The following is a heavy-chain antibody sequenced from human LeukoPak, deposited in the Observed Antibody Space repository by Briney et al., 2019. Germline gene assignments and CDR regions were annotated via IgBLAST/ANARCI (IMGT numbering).Heavy chain of an antibody. V-gene: IGHV1-46*01. J-gene: IGHJ4*02. CDR3: AKDGVGKYGYSYGYLFYFDY. CDR1: GYIFTSYY. Sequence: ASVKVSCKASGYIFTSYYIHWVRQAPGQGPEWMGIVNPSDGSTIYSQKFHDRVTVTTDMSTSTVYMQLTTLRSEDTAVYYCAKDGVGKYGYSYGYLFYFDYWGQGTLVTVSS. D-gene: IGHD5-18*01. CDR2: VNPSDGST.